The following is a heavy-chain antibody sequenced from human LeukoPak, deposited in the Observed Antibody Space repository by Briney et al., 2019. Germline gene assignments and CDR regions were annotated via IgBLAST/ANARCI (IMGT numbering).Heavy chain of an antibody. Sequence: GESLKISCKGSGYSFTSYWIGWVRQMPGKGLEWMGIIYPGDSDTRYSPSFRGLVTISADKSISTAYLQWSSLKASDTAMYYCARSDYDILTGYYTFFDYWGQGTLVTVSS. CDR3: ARSDYDILTGYYTFFDY. J-gene: IGHJ4*02. V-gene: IGHV5-51*01. D-gene: IGHD3-9*01. CDR1: GYSFTSYW. CDR2: IYPGDSDT.